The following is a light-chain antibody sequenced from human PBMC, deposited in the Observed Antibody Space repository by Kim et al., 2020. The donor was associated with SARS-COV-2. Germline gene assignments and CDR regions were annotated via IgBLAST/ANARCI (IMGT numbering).Light chain of an antibody. Sequence: SLSHGETATLSCWASQSVSSCLAWYQQKPGQAPRLLVYDASNRATGIPARFSGSGSETDFTLTISSLEPEDFAVYYCQQYSNLITFGQGTRLEIK. CDR3: QQYSNLIT. V-gene: IGKV3-11*01. CDR2: DAS. J-gene: IGKJ5*01. CDR1: QSVSSC.